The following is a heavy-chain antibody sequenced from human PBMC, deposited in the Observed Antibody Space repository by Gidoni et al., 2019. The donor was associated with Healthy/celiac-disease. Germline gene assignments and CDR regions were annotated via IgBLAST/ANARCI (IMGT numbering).Heavy chain of an antibody. CDR3: ARVGIYYYDSSGYPPYYFDY. D-gene: IGHD3-22*01. CDR2: IKQDGSEK. CDR1: GFTFSSYW. Sequence: EVQLVESGGGLVQPGGSLRLSCAASGFTFSSYWMSWVRQAPGKGLEWVANIKQDGSEKYYVDSVKGRFTISRDNAKNSLYLQMNSLRAEDTAVYYCARVGIYYYDSSGYPPYYFDYWGQGTLVTVSS. J-gene: IGHJ4*02. V-gene: IGHV3-7*01.